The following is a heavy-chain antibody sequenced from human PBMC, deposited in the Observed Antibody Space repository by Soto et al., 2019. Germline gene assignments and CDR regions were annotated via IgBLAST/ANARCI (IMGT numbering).Heavy chain of an antibody. V-gene: IGHV3-30*03. CDR2: ITKNGRNK. CDR1: GFTFSNFR. J-gene: IGHJ4*02. Sequence: QVQLVESGGGVVQPGGSLRLSCAASGFTFSNFRMHWVRQAPGKGLEWVADITKNGRNKDYADSVKGRLAISRDNSKNTLELQMNSLRVEDTAMYYCGRCNGDDCHSPFDYWGQGTLVTVSS. D-gene: IGHD2-8*01. CDR3: GRCNGDDCHSPFDY.